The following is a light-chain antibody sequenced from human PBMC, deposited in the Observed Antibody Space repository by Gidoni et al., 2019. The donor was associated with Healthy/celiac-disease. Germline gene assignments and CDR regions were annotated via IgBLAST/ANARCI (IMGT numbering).Light chain of an antibody. Sequence: QSALTQPASVSGSPGQSITISCTGTSSDVGGHNYVSWYQQHPGKAPKLMIYDVLNRPSGVSNRFSGSKSGNTASLSISGLQAEDEADYYCNSYTSSSTRVFGTGTKVTVL. CDR3: NSYTSSSTRV. J-gene: IGLJ1*01. CDR2: DVL. CDR1: SSDVGGHNY. V-gene: IGLV2-14*03.